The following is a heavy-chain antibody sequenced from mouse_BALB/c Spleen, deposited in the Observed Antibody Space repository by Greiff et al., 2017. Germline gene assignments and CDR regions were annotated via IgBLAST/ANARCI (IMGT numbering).Heavy chain of an antibody. CDR1: GYSITSDYA. V-gene: IGHV3-2*02. Sequence: EVQLVESGPGLVKPSQSLSLTCTVTGYSITSDYAWNWIRQFPGNKPEWMGYISYSGSTSYNPSLKSRISITRDTSKNQFFLQLNSVTTEDTATYYCARDNYLYYYAMDYWGQGTSVTVSS. D-gene: IGHD1-3*01. CDR2: ISYSGST. J-gene: IGHJ4*01. CDR3: ARDNYLYYYAMDY.